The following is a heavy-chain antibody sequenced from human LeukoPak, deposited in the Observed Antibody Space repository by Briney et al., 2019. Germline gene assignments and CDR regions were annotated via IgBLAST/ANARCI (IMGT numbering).Heavy chain of an antibody. J-gene: IGHJ3*02. V-gene: IGHV3-15*01. CDR3: TIRFTMVRGVIIPDAFDI. Sequence: PGGSLRLSCAASGFTFSNAWMSWVRQAPGKGLDSVGRIKSKTDGGTTDYAAPVKGRFTISRDDSKNTLYLQMNSLKTEDTAVYYCTIRFTMVRGVIIPDAFDIWGQGTMVTVSS. CDR2: IKSKTDGGTT. CDR1: GFTFSNAW. D-gene: IGHD3-10*01.